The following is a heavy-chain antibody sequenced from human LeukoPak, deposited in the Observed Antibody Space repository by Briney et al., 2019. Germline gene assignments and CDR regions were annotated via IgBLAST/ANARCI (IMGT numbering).Heavy chain of an antibody. CDR3: ARGCSSTSCYNNWFDP. V-gene: IGHV4-59*01. J-gene: IGHJ5*02. CDR2: IYYSGST. D-gene: IGHD2-2*01. Sequence: SETLSLTCTVSGGSISTYYGSWIRQPPGKGLEWIGYIYYSGSTNYNPSLKSRVTISVDTSKNQFSLKLSSVTAADTAVYYCARGCSSTSCYNNWFDPWGQGTLVTVSS. CDR1: GGSISTYY.